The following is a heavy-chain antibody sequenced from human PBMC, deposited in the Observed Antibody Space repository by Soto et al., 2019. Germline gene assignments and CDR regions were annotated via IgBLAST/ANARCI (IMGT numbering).Heavy chain of an antibody. CDR3: AKGTRQWLVLGAFDYYYYGMDV. CDR2: ISGSGGST. D-gene: IGHD6-19*01. V-gene: IGHV3-23*01. J-gene: IGHJ6*02. CDR1: GFTFSSYA. Sequence: PWGSLRLSCAASGFTFSSYAMSWVRQAPGKGLEWVSAISGSGGSTYYADSVKGRFTISRDNSKNTLYLQMNSLRAEDTAVYYCAKGTRQWLVLGAFDYYYYGMDVWGQGTTVTVSS.